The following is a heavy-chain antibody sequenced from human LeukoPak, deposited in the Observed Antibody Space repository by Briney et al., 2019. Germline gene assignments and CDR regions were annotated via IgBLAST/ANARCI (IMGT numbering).Heavy chain of an antibody. CDR1: GGTFSSYA. V-gene: IGHV1-69*13. CDR2: IIPIFGTA. CDR3: AREAYQLLRTGAFDI. Sequence: ASVKVSCKASGGTFSSYAISWVRQAPGQGLEWMGGIIPIFGTANYAQKFQGRVTITADESTSTAYMELSSLRSEDTAVYYCAREAYQLLRTGAFDIWGQGTMVTVSS. D-gene: IGHD2-2*01. J-gene: IGHJ3*02.